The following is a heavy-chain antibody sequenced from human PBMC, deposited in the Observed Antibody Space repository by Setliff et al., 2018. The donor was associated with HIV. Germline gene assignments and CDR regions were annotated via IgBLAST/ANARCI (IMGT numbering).Heavy chain of an antibody. D-gene: IGHD2-21*02. CDR3: VGLYGDHGGGY. Sequence: ASVKVSCKTSGGTFTTYSVSWVRQAPGQGLEWMGGIITNLGGVTKYAQKFQGRVTITADESTSTVHMELISLRSDDTAVYYCVGLYGDHGGGYWGQGTLVTVSS. CDR1: GGTFTTYS. V-gene: IGHV1-69*10. J-gene: IGHJ4*02. CDR2: IITNLGGVT.